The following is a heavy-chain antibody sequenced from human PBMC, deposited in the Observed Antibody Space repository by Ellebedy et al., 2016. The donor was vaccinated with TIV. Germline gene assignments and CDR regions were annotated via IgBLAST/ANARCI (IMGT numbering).Heavy chain of an antibody. CDR3: ARTMGATYDAFDI. Sequence: ASVKVSCKASGYTFTSYYMHWVRQAPGQGLEWMGIINPSGGSTNYAQKFQGWVTMTRDTSISTAYMELSRLRSDDTAVYYCARTMGATYDAFDIWGQGTMVTVSS. CDR1: GYTFTSYY. J-gene: IGHJ3*02. CDR2: INPSGGST. D-gene: IGHD1-26*01. V-gene: IGHV1-2*04.